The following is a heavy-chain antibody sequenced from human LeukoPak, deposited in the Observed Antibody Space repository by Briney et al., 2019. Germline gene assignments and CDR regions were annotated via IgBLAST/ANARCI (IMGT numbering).Heavy chain of an antibody. Sequence: SETLSLTCAVYGGSFSGYYRSWIRQPPGKGLEWIGEINHSGSTNYNPSLKSRVTISVDTSKNQFSLKLSSVTAADTAVYYCARANFRDGYNTYYFDYWGQGTLVTVSS. CDR3: ARANFRDGYNTYYFDY. V-gene: IGHV4-34*01. J-gene: IGHJ4*02. CDR2: INHSGST. D-gene: IGHD5-24*01. CDR1: GGSFSGYY.